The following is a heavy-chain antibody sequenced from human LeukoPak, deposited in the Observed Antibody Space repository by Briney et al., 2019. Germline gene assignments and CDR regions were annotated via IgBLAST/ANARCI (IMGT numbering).Heavy chain of an antibody. CDR3: AKDYNRGLPDY. CDR1: GFTFSSYA. CDR2: ISYDGSNK. Sequence: PGGSLRLSCAASGFTFSSYAMHWVRQAPGKGLEWVAVISYDGSNKYYADSVKGRFTISRENSKNVLYLQMSSLRAEDTAVYYCAKDYNRGLPDYWGQGTLVIVSS. V-gene: IGHV3-30-3*01. J-gene: IGHJ4*02. D-gene: IGHD2-21*01.